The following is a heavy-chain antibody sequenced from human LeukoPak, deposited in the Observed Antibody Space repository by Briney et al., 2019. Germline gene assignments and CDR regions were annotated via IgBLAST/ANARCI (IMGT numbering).Heavy chain of an antibody. J-gene: IGHJ4*02. V-gene: IGHV1-2*02. CDR1: GYTFTSYG. D-gene: IGHD3-22*01. CDR3: ARDLSRSYYDSSGYLGLGY. Sequence: ASVKVSCKASGYTFTSYGISWVRQAPGQGLEWMGWINPNSGGTNYAQKFQGRVTMTRDTSISTAYMELSRLRSDDTAVYYCARDLSRSYYDSSGYLGLGYWGQGTLVTVSS. CDR2: INPNSGGT.